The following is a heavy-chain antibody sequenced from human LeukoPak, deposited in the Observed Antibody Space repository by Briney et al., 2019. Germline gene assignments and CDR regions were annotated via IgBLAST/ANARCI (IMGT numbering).Heavy chain of an antibody. CDR2: INPNSGGT. J-gene: IGHJ6*04. D-gene: IGHD3-10*01. V-gene: IGHV1-2*04. CDR1: GYTFTGCY. CDR3: ARAPYYYGSGYYYYYGMDV. Sequence: ASVKVSCKASGYTFTGCYMHWVRQAPGQGLEWMGWINPNSGGTNYAQKFQGWVTMTRDTSISTAYMELSRLRSDDTAVYYCARAPYYYGSGYYYYYGMDVWGKGTTVTVSS.